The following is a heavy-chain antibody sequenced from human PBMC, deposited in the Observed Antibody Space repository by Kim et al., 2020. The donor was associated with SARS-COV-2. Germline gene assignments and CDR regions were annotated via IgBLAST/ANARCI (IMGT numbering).Heavy chain of an antibody. D-gene: IGHD3-10*01. J-gene: IGHJ4*02. V-gene: IGHV3-30*07. Sequence: FTISRDNSKNTLYLQMNSLRAEDTAVYYCAREAPTLTDYGSGSYYNGIDYWGQGTLVTVSS. CDR3: AREAPTLTDYGSGSYYNGIDY.